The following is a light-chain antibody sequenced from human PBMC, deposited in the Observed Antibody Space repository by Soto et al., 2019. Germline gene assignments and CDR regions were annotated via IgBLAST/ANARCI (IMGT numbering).Light chain of an antibody. CDR1: QSVSASY. J-gene: IGKJ5*01. Sequence: PGERATLSCRASQSVSASYLAWYQHKPGQAPRLLIYAASSRATGIPDRFSGSGSGTDFTLTVSRLEPEDFAVYYCQQYGNSPAITFGQGTRLEIK. CDR3: QQYGNSPAIT. V-gene: IGKV3-20*01. CDR2: AAS.